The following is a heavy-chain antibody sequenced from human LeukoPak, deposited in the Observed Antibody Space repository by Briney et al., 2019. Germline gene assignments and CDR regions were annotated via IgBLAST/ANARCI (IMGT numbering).Heavy chain of an antibody. CDR1: GGSISTSSYY. CDR2: IFYSGST. Sequence: SETLSLTCTVSGGSISTSSYYWGWVRQPPGKGLEWIGNIFYSGSTYYSPSLKSRVTISLDTSRNQFSLKLNSVTAADTAVYYCARVGYSGRPRWFDPWGQGTLVTVSS. CDR3: ARVGYSGRPRWFDP. D-gene: IGHD1-26*01. J-gene: IGHJ5*02. V-gene: IGHV4-39*07.